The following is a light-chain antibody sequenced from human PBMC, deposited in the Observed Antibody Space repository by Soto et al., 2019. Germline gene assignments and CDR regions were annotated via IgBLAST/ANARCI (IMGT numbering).Light chain of an antibody. J-gene: IGKJ4*01. CDR2: DAS. Sequence: DIQMTQSPSTLSASVGDRVTITCRASQSISSWLAWYQQKPGKAPKLLIYDASSLESGVPSRFSGSGSGTEFTLTISSLQPDDFATSYCQQYNSSPLTFGGGTKVEIK. CDR1: QSISSW. CDR3: QQYNSSPLT. V-gene: IGKV1-5*01.